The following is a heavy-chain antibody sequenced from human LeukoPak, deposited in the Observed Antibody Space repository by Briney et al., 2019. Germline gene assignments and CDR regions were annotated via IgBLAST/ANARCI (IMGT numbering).Heavy chain of an antibody. CDR1: GYTFTGYY. Sequence: ASVKVSCKASGYTFTGYYMHWVRQAPGQGLECMGRINPNSGGTNYAQKFQGRVTMTRDTSISTAYMELSRLRSDDTAVYYCARGEEYSYGFNYFDYWGPGTLVTVSS. J-gene: IGHJ4*02. CDR3: ARGEEYSYGFNYFDY. D-gene: IGHD5-18*01. CDR2: INPNSGGT. V-gene: IGHV1-2*06.